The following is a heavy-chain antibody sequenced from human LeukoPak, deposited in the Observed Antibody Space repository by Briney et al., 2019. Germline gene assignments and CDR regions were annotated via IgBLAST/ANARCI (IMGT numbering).Heavy chain of an antibody. V-gene: IGHV4-59*08. D-gene: IGHD1-26*01. Sequence: PSQTLSLTCTVSGGSISGHHWTWIRQPPGTGLEWIGYFYDSGDFNYNPSLKSRVTIWMDMSNNQFSLTMSSVTAADTATYYCARLLRPGGRKGDAFDIWGQGTLVTVSS. CDR1: GGSISGHH. CDR3: ARLLRPGGRKGDAFDI. CDR2: FYDSGDF. J-gene: IGHJ3*02.